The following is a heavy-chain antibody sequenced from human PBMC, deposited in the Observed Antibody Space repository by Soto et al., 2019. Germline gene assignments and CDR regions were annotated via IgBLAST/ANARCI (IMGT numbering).Heavy chain of an antibody. Sequence: QVQLVESGGGVVQPGRSLRLSCAASGFTFSSYGMHWVRQAPGKGLEWVAVIWYDGSNKYYADSVKGRFTISRDNSKNTLYLPMNSLRGEDTAVYYCAKGFDAFDIWGQGTMVTVSS. V-gene: IGHV3-33*06. CDR2: IWYDGSNK. CDR3: AKGFDAFDI. CDR1: GFTFSSYG. J-gene: IGHJ3*02.